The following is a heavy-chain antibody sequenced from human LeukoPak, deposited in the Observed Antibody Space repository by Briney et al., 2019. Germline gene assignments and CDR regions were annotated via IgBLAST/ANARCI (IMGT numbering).Heavy chain of an antibody. CDR3: ARFSGYDLGGLDY. J-gene: IGHJ4*02. V-gene: IGHV1-69*05. D-gene: IGHD5-12*01. CDR2: IIPIFGTA. Sequence: VASVKVSCKASGYTFTSYDINWVRQATGQGLEWMGGIIPIFGTANYAQKFQGRVTITTDESTSTAYMELSSLRSEDTAVYYCARFSGYDLGGLDYWGQGTLVTVSS. CDR1: GYTFTSYD.